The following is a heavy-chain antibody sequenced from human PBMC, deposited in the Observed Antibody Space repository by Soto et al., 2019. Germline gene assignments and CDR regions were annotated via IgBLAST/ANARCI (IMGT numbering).Heavy chain of an antibody. CDR3: ARDVVYYYDSRAWNGMDV. J-gene: IGHJ6*02. CDR1: GGSVSSGSYY. Sequence: QVQLQESGPGLVKPSETLSLTCTVSGGSVSSGSYYWSWIRQPPGKGLEWTGYIYYSGSTNSNPSLTSRVSISVDTSKNQFSLKLSSVTAADTAMYYCARDVVYYYDSRAWNGMDVWGQGTTVTVSS. CDR2: IYYSGST. D-gene: IGHD3-22*01. V-gene: IGHV4-61*01.